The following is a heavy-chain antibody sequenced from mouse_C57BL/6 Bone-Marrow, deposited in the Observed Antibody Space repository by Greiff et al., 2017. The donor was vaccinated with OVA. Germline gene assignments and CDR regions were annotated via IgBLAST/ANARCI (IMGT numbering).Heavy chain of an antibody. CDR1: GYTFTDYN. Sequence: VQLKQSGPELVKPGASVKIPCKASGYTFTDYNMDWVKQSHGKSLEWIGDINPNNGGTIYNQKFKGKATLTVDKSSSTAYMELRSLTSEDTAVYYCATTVGWYFDVWGTGTTVTVSS. J-gene: IGHJ1*03. V-gene: IGHV1-18*01. CDR2: INPNNGGT. CDR3: ATTVGWYFDV. D-gene: IGHD1-1*01.